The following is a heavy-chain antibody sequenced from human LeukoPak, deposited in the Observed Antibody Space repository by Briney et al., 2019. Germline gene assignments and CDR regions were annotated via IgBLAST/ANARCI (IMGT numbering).Heavy chain of an antibody. D-gene: IGHD3-16*02. J-gene: IGHJ4*02. V-gene: IGHV4-34*01. CDR2: INHSGST. CDR3: ARGAYDYIWGSYRQYYYFDY. Sequence: PSETLSLTCAVYGGSFSGYYWSWIRQPPGKGLEWIGEINHSGSTNYNPSLKSRVTISVDTSKNQFSLKLSSVTAADTAVYYCARGAYDYIWGSYRQYYYFDYWGQGTLVTVPS. CDR1: GGSFSGYY.